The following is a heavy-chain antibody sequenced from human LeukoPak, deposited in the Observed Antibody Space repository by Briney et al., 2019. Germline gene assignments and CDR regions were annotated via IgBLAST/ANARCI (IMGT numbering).Heavy chain of an antibody. CDR3: AGGGDSKSYFGYFDY. D-gene: IGHD1-26*01. V-gene: IGHV3-7*01. CDR2: IKQDGSEM. J-gene: IGHJ4*02. CDR1: GFTFSYYW. Sequence: PGGSLRLSCTASGFTFSYYWMSWVRQAPGKGLEWVANIKQDGSEMYYVDSVKGRFTISRDNAKNSLYLQMNSLRAEDTAVYYCAGGGDSKSYFGYFDYWAQGTLVTVSS.